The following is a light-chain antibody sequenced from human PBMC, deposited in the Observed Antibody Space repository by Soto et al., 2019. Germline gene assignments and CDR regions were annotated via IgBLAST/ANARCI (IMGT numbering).Light chain of an antibody. J-gene: IGKJ5*01. CDR3: QQYGSSPIT. CDR2: GSS. V-gene: IGKV3-20*01. Sequence: EFVLTQSLGTLSLSPGERATLSCRASQSVSSSYLAWYQQSPDQAPRLLIYGSSSRATGIPDRFSGSASGTDSTLTISRLEPEDFAVYYWQQYGSSPITFGQGTRLEIK. CDR1: QSVSSSY.